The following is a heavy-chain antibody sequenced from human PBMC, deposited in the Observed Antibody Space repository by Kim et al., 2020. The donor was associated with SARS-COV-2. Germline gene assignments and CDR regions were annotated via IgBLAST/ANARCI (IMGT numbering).Heavy chain of an antibody. Sequence: GGSLRLSCVASGFSVNRDYMSWVRQAPGGGLEWVSLIYSGGTTFYSNSVKGRFIISRDNSKNSLFLQMNNLRVEDTAVYYCAREGACTDGLFRTNDAFDLWGQGTRVTVSS. V-gene: IGHV3-53*01. J-gene: IGHJ3*01. D-gene: IGHD2-8*01. CDR1: GFSVNRDY. CDR3: AREGACTDGLFRTNDAFDL. CDR2: IYSGGTT.